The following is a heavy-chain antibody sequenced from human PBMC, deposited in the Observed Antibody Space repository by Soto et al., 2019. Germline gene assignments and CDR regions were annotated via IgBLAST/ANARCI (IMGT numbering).Heavy chain of an antibody. V-gene: IGHV3-23*01. CDR2: ITADGGT. CDR1: EFTVSGHA. D-gene: IGHD2-15*01. J-gene: IGHJ3*02. CDR3: APHVSCSGGSCPYDAFAI. Sequence: EVQVLESGGGLVQPGGSLRLSCEGSEFTVSGHAMTWIRQAPGKGPEWVSTITADGGTYYADSVKGRFAMSRDTSENTLYLQMNSLGADDTAAYYCAPHVSCSGGSCPYDAFAIRGQGNMVTVSS.